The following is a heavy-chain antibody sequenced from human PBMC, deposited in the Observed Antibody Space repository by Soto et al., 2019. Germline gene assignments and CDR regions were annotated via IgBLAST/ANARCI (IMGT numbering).Heavy chain of an antibody. CDR3: AREVRDSGSYSRYFDY. J-gene: IGHJ4*02. CDR1: GFTFSSYA. Sequence: ESGGGVVQPGRSLRLSCAASGFTFSSYAMHWVRQAPGKGLEWVAVISYDGSNKYYADSVKGRFTISRDNSKNTLYLQMNSLRAEDTAVYYCAREVRDSGSYSRYFDYWGQGTLVTVSS. CDR2: ISYDGSNK. V-gene: IGHV3-30-3*01. D-gene: IGHD1-26*01.